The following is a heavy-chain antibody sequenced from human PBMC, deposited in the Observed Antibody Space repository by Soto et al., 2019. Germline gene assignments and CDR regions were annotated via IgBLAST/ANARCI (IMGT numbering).Heavy chain of an antibody. J-gene: IGHJ1*01. D-gene: IGHD4-17*01. CDR3: EKEGVLNGDFVQVQH. V-gene: IGHV3-23*01. CDR1: GFNLNIYA. CDR2: ISASGGST. Sequence: PGGSLRLSCEASGFNLNIYAMSWVRQAPGKGLKWVPEISASGGSTWYADSVRGRFTISRDTSKSTLYLQMNSLRADDTAVYYCEKEGVLNGDFVQVQHWGQGTLVTVSS.